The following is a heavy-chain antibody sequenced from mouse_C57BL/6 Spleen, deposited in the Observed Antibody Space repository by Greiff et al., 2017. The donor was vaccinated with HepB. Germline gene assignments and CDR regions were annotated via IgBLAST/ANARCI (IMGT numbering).Heavy chain of an antibody. V-gene: IGHV7-3*01. CDR3: ARYMGYGSSSYYFDY. CDR2: IRNKANGYTT. D-gene: IGHD1-1*01. CDR1: GFTFTDYY. Sequence: EVNVVESGGGLVQPGGSLSLSCAASGFTFTDYYMSWVRQPPGKALEWLGFIRNKANGYTTEYSASVKGRFTISRDNSQSILYLQMNALRAEDSATYYCARYMGYGSSSYYFDYWGQGTTLTVSS. J-gene: IGHJ2*01.